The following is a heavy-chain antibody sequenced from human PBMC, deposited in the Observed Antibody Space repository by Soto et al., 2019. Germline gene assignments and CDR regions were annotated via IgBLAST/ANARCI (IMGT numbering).Heavy chain of an antibody. CDR3: ARGSMVRGAWGLDV. CDR1: GYTFTSYD. V-gene: IGHV1-8*01. D-gene: IGHD3-10*01. Sequence: ASVKGSCKASGYTFTSYDINWVRQATGQGLEWMGWMNPNSGNTGYAQKFQGRVTMTRNTSISTAYMELSSLRSEDTAVYYCARGSMVRGAWGLDVWRQGTTVTVSS. CDR2: MNPNSGNT. J-gene: IGHJ6*02.